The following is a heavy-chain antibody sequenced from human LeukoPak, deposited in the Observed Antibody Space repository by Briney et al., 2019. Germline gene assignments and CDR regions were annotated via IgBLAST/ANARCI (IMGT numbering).Heavy chain of an antibody. D-gene: IGHD5-18*01. CDR3: ARDPYSGGFDY. Sequence: ASVKVSCKASGYTFTGYYMHWVRQAPGQGLEWMGWLNPNSGCTNYAQKFQGRVTMSRDTSMSTDYIELSRLRSDDTAVYYCARDPYSGGFDYWGQGTLVTVSS. CDR2: LNPNSGCT. J-gene: IGHJ4*02. V-gene: IGHV1-2*02. CDR1: GYTFTGYY.